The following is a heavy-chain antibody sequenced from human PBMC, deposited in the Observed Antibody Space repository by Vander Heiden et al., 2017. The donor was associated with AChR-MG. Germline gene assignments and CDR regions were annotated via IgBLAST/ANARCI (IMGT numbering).Heavy chain of an antibody. J-gene: IGHJ3*01. Sequence: QVRLVQSGAELQQPRSSVQVYCKTSGDALNNSAFPWGRRAPGQGLEWLGAIIPRFDAPDYAQKFKGRVTITAEKITSTVYLEVNSLRSEDTAVYYCARDRRGVLVTVDGFDVWGPGTNVTVS. D-gene: IGHD3-10*01. V-gene: IGHV1-69*14. CDR3: ARDRRGVLVTVDGFDV. CDR2: IIPRFDAP. CDR1: GDALNNSA.